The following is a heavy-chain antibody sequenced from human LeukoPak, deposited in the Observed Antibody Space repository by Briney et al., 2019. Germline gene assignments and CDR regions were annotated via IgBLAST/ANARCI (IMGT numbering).Heavy chain of an antibody. J-gene: IGHJ5*02. Sequence: PSETLSLTCTVSDGSISSSSYYWGWIRQPPGKGLEWIGSIYYSGRTYYNPSLKSRVTISVDKSKNQFSLKLSSVTAADTAVYYCARGVPAINWFDPWGQGTLVTVSS. CDR1: DGSISSSSYY. CDR2: IYYSGRT. D-gene: IGHD2-2*01. CDR3: ARGVPAINWFDP. V-gene: IGHV4-39*07.